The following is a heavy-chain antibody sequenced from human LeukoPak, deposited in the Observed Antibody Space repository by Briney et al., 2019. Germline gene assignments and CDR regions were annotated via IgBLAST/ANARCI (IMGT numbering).Heavy chain of an antibody. D-gene: IGHD6-19*01. V-gene: IGHV3-33*08. CDR2: IWYDGSNE. CDR3: ARGYSSAWEFDY. J-gene: IGHJ4*02. Sequence: GTSLRLSCAASGFTFSSYDMHWVRQAPGKGLEWVAVIWYDGSNENHVDSVKGRFTISRDNSKNTLYLQMNSLRAEDTAVYYCARGYSSAWEFDYWGQGTLVTVSS. CDR1: GFTFSSYD.